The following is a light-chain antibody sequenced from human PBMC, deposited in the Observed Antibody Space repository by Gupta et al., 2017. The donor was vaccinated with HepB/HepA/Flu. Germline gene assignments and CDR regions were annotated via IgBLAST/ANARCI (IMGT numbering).Light chain of an antibody. CDR3: LQADSFPRS. Sequence: EIQMTQSPSSVSASVGDRVTITCRASQDISRYLAWYQQKPGEAPRLLIYHASILQSGVPSRFSGSGFGTEFTLTINSLQPEDSATYYCLQADSFPRSFGLGTKLEIK. CDR1: QDISRY. V-gene: IGKV1-12*01. CDR2: HAS. J-gene: IGKJ2*03.